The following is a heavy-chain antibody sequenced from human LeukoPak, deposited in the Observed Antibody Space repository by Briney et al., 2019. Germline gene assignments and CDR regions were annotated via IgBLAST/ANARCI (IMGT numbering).Heavy chain of an antibody. CDR1: GYTFTSYG. V-gene: IGHV1-18*01. CDR2: ISAYNGNT. D-gene: IGHD6-13*01. J-gene: IGHJ5*02. Sequence: GASVKVSCKASGYTFTSYGVSWVLQAPGQGLEWMGWISAYNGNTNYAQKLQGRVTMTKDTSTSTAYMELRSLRSDDTAVYYCAREIAAAEGSNWFDPWGQGTLVTVSS. CDR3: AREIAAAEGSNWFDP.